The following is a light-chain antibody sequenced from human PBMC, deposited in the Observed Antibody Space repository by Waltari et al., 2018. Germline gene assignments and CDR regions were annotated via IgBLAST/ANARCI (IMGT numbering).Light chain of an antibody. Sequence: DILLTQSPSFLSASVGDRISITCRASQDISNYLAWLQQKPGKAPKVLIYAASSLQSGVPARFSGSGSEAEFTLTISSLQPEDFATYYCQQFESYPRTFGPGTAVDIK. J-gene: IGKJ3*01. CDR2: AAS. CDR3: QQFESYPRT. V-gene: IGKV1-9*01. CDR1: QDISNY.